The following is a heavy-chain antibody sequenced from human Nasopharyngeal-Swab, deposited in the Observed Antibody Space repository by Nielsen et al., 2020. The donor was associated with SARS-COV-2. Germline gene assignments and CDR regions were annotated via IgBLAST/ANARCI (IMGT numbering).Heavy chain of an antibody. D-gene: IGHD1-26*01. CDR2: INHSGST. J-gene: IGHJ4*02. Sequence: WIRQPPGKGLEWTGEINHSGSTNYNPSLKSRVTISVDTSKNQFSLKLSSVTAADTAVYYCARGPQGGSRRPYYFDYWGQGTLVTVSS. CDR3: ARGPQGGSRRPYYFDY. V-gene: IGHV4-34*01.